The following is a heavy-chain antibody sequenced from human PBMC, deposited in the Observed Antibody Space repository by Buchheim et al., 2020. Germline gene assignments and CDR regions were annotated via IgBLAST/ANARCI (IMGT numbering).Heavy chain of an antibody. D-gene: IGHD6-19*01. J-gene: IGHJ1*01. CDR3: AGGSGWYRGFQY. CDR2: INSDGSAT. CDR1: GFTFSSNW. V-gene: IGHV3-74*01. Sequence: EVQLVESGGGFVQPGGSLRLSCAASGFTFSSNWMHWVRQAPGKGLVWVSRINSDGSATTYADSVKGRFTISRDNDNNTLFMQMNSLRAEDTAVYYCAGGSGWYRGFQYWGQGTL.